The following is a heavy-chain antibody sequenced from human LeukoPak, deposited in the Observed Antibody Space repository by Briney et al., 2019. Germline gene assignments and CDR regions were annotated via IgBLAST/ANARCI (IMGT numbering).Heavy chain of an antibody. CDR2: ISGGGDIT. J-gene: IGHJ4*02. V-gene: IGHV3-23*01. CDR1: GFNFANHA. CDR3: VREDTPATANY. Sequence: GGSLRLSCAASGFNFANHAMSWVRQPPGKGLEWVSAISGGGDITYYADSVTGRFTISRDNSKDTLFLQMHSLRPGDTAVYYCVREDTPATANYWGQGTLVTISS. D-gene: IGHD2-21*02.